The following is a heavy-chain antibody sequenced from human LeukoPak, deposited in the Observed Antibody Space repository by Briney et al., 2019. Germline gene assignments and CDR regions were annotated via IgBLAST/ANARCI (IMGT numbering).Heavy chain of an antibody. CDR3: ARDSTYYYDSGSSGPHYFDN. D-gene: IGHD3-10*01. V-gene: IGHV3-30*01. CDR1: GFTFSNYA. Sequence: GGSLRLTCAASGFTFSNYAMHWVRQAPGKGLEWVPLISSGGTYEYYADSVKGRFTISRDNSKNTLYLQLNSLRAEDTAVYYCARDSTYYYDSGSSGPHYFDNWGQGTLVTVSS. CDR2: ISSGGTYE. J-gene: IGHJ4*02.